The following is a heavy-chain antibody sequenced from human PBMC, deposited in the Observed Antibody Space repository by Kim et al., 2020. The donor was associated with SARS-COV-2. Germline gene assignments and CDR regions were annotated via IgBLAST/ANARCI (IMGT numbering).Heavy chain of an antibody. D-gene: IGHD6-19*01. J-gene: IGHJ4*02. CDR3: ARARYSSGWYGSNYYFDY. V-gene: IGHV4-59*01. Sequence: KSRVTISVDTSKNQCSLKLSSVTAADTAVYYCARARYSSGWYGSNYYFDYWGQGTLVTVSS.